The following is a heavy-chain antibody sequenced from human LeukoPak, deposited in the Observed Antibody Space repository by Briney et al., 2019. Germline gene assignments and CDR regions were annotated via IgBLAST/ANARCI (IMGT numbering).Heavy chain of an antibody. D-gene: IGHD5-18*01. CDR1: GGSISSHY. CDR3: ARWADTVMVYYMDV. CDR2: IYYSGST. V-gene: IGHV4-59*11. J-gene: IGHJ6*03. Sequence: PSETLSLTCTVSGGSISSHYWSWIRQPPGKGLEWIWHIYYSGSTNYNPSFKSRVTISVDTSKNQFSLKLSSVTAADTAVYYCARWADTVMVYYMDVWGKGTTVTVSS.